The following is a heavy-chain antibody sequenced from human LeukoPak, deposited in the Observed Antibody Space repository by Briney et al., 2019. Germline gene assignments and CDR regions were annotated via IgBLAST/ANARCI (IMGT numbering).Heavy chain of an antibody. CDR1: GYTFTSYD. J-gene: IGHJ4*02. CDR2: MNPNSGNT. CDR3: ARDYPRYTSSSLGY. Sequence: GASVKVSCKASGYTFTSYDINWVRQTTGQGLEWMGWMNPNSGNTGYAQKFQGRVTMTRNTSISTAYMELSSLRSEDTAVYYCARDYPRYTSSSLGYWGQGTLVTVSS. V-gene: IGHV1-8*01. D-gene: IGHD6-6*01.